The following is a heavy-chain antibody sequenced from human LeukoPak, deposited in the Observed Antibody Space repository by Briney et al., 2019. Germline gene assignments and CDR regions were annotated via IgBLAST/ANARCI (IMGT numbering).Heavy chain of an antibody. CDR2: ISSSSSYT. CDR1: GFTFSDYY. D-gene: IGHD5-12*01. V-gene: IGHV3-11*06. CDR3: AMFKREWLRSEYYFDY. Sequence: PGGSLRLSCAASGFTFSDYYMSWIRQAPGKGLEWVSYISSSSSYTNYADSVKGRFTISRDNAKNSLYLQMNSLRAEDTAVYYCAMFKREWLRSEYYFDYWGQGTLVTVSS. J-gene: IGHJ4*02.